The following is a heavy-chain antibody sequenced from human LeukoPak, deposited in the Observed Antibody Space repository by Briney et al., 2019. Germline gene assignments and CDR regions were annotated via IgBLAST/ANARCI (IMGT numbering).Heavy chain of an antibody. CDR3: ARSYLSYYH. CDR1: GGSISSGSYC. V-gene: IGHV4-39*01. D-gene: IGHD1-26*01. Sequence: SETLSLTCTVSGGSISSGSYCWGWIRQPPGKGLEWVGRICSSGNTYYNPSLKSRVAISVDTSKNQFSLKMSSVTAADTAVYYCARSYLSYYHWGQGTLVTVSS. J-gene: IGHJ5*02. CDR2: ICSSGNT.